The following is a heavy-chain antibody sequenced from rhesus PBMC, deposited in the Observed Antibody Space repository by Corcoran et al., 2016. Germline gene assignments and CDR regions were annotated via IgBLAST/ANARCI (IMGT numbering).Heavy chain of an antibody. CDR2: MRESGGTT. Sequence: DVQLVESGGGLVKPGGSLRLSCVASGFTFSSYEMHWVRPAPGKGREWVSDMRESGGTTYCGGSGKGRCTIYRDNAKNLLFLQMSSLRAEDTAVYYCTRRLGTWDYWGQGVLVTVSS. D-gene: IGHD1-1*01. CDR3: TRRLGTWDY. J-gene: IGHJ4*01. CDR1: GFTFSSYE. V-gene: IGHV3-100*02.